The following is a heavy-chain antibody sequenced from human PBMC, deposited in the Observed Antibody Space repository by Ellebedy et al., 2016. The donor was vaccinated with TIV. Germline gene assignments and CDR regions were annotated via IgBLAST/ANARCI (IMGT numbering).Heavy chain of an antibody. V-gene: IGHV3-11*01. CDR2: ISAIGTNI. CDR3: SRLVATIPPSAFDI. CDR1: GFIFSDHY. Sequence: GESLKISXAASGFIFSDHYMSWIRQAPGKGLEWVSYISAIGTNIYHADSVKGRFTISRDNAKNSLYLHMNSLRAEDTAVYYCSRLVATIPPSAFDIWGQGTMVTVSS. J-gene: IGHJ3*02. D-gene: IGHD5-12*01.